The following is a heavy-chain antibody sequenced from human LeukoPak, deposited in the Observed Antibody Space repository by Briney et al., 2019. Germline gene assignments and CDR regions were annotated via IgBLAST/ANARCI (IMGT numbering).Heavy chain of an antibody. Sequence: ASVKVSCKAFGYTFTSYDINWVRQATGQGLEWMGWMNSDSGNTGYAQKFQGRVTMTRNTSISTAYMELSSLRSEDTAVYYCARGSRGYNYGLFDYWDQGTLVTVSS. D-gene: IGHD5-18*01. CDR3: ARGSRGYNYGLFDY. CDR2: MNSDSGNT. J-gene: IGHJ4*02. CDR1: GYTFTSYD. V-gene: IGHV1-8*01.